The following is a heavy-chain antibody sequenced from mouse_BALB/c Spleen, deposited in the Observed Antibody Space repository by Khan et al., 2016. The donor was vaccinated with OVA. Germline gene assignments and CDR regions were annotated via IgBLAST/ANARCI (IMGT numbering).Heavy chain of an antibody. CDR3: ARGGWDVFAY. CDR1: GSIFTDYV. J-gene: IGHJ3*01. CDR2: IYPGSDST. V-gene: IGHV1-77*01. Sequence: QVQLQQSGPELVKPGASVKMSCKASGSIFTDYVMNWVKQRTGQGLEWIGQIYPGSDSTYYNEKFKDKATLTADRSSRTVYMQLNSLTSEDSAVYFCARGGWDVFAYWGQGTLVTVSA. D-gene: IGHD4-1*01.